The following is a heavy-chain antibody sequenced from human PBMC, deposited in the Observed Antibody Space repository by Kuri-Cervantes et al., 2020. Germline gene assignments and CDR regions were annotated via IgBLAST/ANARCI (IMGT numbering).Heavy chain of an antibody. D-gene: IGHD2-15*01. CDR1: GGSISSYY. J-gene: IGHJ6*03. CDR3: AREGRDYYYYYYMDV. Sequence: SETLSLTCTVSGGSISSYYWSWIRQPPGKGLEWIGYIYYSGSTNYNPSLKSRVTISVDTSKNQFSLKLSSVTAADTAVYYCAREGRDYYYYYYMDVWGKGTTVTVSS. V-gene: IGHV4-59*01. CDR2: IYYSGST.